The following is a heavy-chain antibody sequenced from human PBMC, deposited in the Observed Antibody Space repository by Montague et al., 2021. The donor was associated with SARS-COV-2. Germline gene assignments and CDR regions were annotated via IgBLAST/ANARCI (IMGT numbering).Heavy chain of an antibody. CDR1: GGSISSSSYY. J-gene: IGHJ6*02. D-gene: IGHD1-20*01. V-gene: IGHV4-39*01. CDR3: ARRVTGTTVHYYDYGMDV. Sequence: SETLSLTCTVSGGSISSSSYYWGWIRQPPGKGLEWIGSIYYSGSTYYHPSLRSRVTISVDTSKNQFSLKLSSVTAADTAVYYCARRVTGTTVHYYDYGMDVWGQGTTVTVSS. CDR2: IYYSGST.